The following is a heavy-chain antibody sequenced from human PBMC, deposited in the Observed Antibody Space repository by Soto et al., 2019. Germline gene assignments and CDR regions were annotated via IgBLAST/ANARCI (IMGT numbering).Heavy chain of an antibody. V-gene: IGHV1-46*01. Sequence: ASVKVSCKASGYTFTSYYMHWVRQAPGQGLEWMGIINPSGGSTSYAQKFQGRVTMTRDTSTSTVYMELSSLRSEDTAVYYCARDYYDSSGTPWNWFDPWGQGTLVTVPS. D-gene: IGHD3-22*01. CDR3: ARDYYDSSGTPWNWFDP. CDR2: INPSGGST. J-gene: IGHJ5*02. CDR1: GYTFTSYY.